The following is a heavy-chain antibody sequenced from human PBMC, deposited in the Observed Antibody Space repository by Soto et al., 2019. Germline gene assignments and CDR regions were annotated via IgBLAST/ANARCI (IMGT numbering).Heavy chain of an antibody. J-gene: IGHJ4*02. Sequence: GVLRLSCEASGFTFSDYYMSWIRQAPGKGLEWIAYSSNSGTFTKYADSVKGRFSISRGNAKNSLYLQINNLSGEDTATYFCARSGDNYNLLDYWGQGTPVTVSS. D-gene: IGHD1-1*01. CDR2: SSNSGTFT. CDR3: ARSGDNYNLLDY. CDR1: GFTFSDYY. V-gene: IGHV3-11*06.